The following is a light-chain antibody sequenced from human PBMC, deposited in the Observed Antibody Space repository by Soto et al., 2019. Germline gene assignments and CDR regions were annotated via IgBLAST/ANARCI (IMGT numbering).Light chain of an antibody. CDR3: QQYHNWPAWT. Sequence: EIVMTQSPATLSVSPGERATLSCRASQSVSSNLAWYQQKPGQAPRLLIYGASTRATGIPARFSGSGSGTEFTLTISRLQSEDFAVYYCQQYHNWPAWTFGQGTKVEIK. J-gene: IGKJ1*01. V-gene: IGKV3-15*01. CDR1: QSVSSN. CDR2: GAS.